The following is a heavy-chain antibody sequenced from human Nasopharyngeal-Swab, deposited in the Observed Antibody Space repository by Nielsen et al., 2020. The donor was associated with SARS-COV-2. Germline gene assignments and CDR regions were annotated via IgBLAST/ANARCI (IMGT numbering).Heavy chain of an antibody. V-gene: IGHV4-34*01. J-gene: IGHJ2*01. CDR2: INESGGT. D-gene: IGHD7-27*01. CDR3: ARGSWGGWYFDV. CDR1: GGAFNDYY. Sequence: SETLSLTCAVEGGAFNDYYWSWFRQAPGEGLEWIGQINESGGTVYNPSLKSRVSTSVDTTRERFSLRLNSVTAADTAVYYCARGSWGGWYFDVWGRGALVSVSS.